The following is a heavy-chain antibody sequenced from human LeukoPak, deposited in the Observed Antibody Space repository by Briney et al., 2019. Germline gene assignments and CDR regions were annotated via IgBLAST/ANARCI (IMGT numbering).Heavy chain of an antibody. J-gene: IGHJ6*02. Sequence: SETLSLTCTVSGGSISSFYWSWIRQPPGKGLEWLGYIYYSGSTNYNPSLKSRVTISVDTSKNQFSLKLSSVTAADTAVYYCARVGGSCSGGSCYFSYYYYGMDVWGQGTTVTVSS. CDR3: ARVGGSCSGGSCYFSYYYYGMDV. V-gene: IGHV4-59*01. D-gene: IGHD2-15*01. CDR1: GGSISSFY. CDR2: IYYSGST.